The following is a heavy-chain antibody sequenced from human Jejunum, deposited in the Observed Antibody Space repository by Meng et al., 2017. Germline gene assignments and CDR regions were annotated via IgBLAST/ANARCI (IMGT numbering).Heavy chain of an antibody. D-gene: IGHD3-16*01. CDR1: GFTFNSYT. CDR3: ARDSYGGVNSH. CDR2: VWYDGSEK. J-gene: IGHJ1*01. V-gene: IGHV3-33*01. Sequence: GGSLRLSCAASGFTFNSYTMHWVRQAPGKGLEWVAVVWYDGSEKYYGDSVKGRFTISRDNSEKMLYLQMNSLRAEDTAVYYCARDSYGGVNSHWGQGTGVTGSS.